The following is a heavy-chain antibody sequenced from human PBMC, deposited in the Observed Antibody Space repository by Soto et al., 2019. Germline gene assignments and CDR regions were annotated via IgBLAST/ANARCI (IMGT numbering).Heavy chain of an antibody. CDR1: GFTFSSYA. D-gene: IGHD1-26*01. CDR2: ISGSGGST. V-gene: IGHV3-23*01. J-gene: IGHJ4*02. CDR3: AKGAMYSGSYCYFDY. Sequence: EVQLLESGGGLVQPGGSLRLSCAASGFTFSSYAKSWVRQAPGKGLEWVSAISGSGGSTYYADSVKGRFTISRDNSKNTLYLQMNSLRAEDTAVYYGAKGAMYSGSYCYFDYWGQGTLVTVSS.